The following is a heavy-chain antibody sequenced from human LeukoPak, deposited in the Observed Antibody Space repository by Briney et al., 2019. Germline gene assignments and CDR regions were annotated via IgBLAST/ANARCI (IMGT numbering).Heavy chain of an antibody. D-gene: IGHD5-18*01. CDR3: ARPSGVGSYGHFDY. Sequence: SQTLSLTCTVSGGSISSGDYYWSWIRQPPGKGLEWIGYIYYSGSTYYNPSLKSRVTISVDTSKNQFSLKLSSVTAADTAVYCCARPSGVGSYGHFDYWGQGTLVTVSS. J-gene: IGHJ4*02. V-gene: IGHV4-30-4*01. CDR2: IYYSGST. CDR1: GGSISSGDYY.